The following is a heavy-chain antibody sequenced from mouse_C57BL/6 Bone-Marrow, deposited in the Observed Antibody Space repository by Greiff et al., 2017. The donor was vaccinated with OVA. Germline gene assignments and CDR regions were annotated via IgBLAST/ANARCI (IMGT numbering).Heavy chain of an antibody. J-gene: IGHJ4*01. Sequence: EVQLVESGGGLVKPGASLKLSCAASGYTFTAYGMHWVRQAPEKGLEWVAYISSGSSTIYYADTVKGRFTISRDNDKNTLFLQMTSLRSEDSAMYYCARAGSNCWLDYWGQGTTFTVSS. D-gene: IGHD2-5*01. CDR1: GYTFTAYG. V-gene: IGHV5-17*01. CDR2: ISSGSSTI. CDR3: ARAGSNCWLDY.